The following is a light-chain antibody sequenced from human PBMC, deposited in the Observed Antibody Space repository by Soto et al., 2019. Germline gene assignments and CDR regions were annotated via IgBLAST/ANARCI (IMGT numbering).Light chain of an antibody. CDR1: QSISSW. CDR2: KAS. Sequence: DIQLTQSPSTLSASVGDRVTITCRASQSISSWLAWYQQKPGKAPKLMVYKASSLESGVPSRFSGSGSGTEFTLTISHLQPDDFATYYFQQYEAYPLTFGGGTNVEI. J-gene: IGKJ4*01. V-gene: IGKV1-5*03. CDR3: QQYEAYPLT.